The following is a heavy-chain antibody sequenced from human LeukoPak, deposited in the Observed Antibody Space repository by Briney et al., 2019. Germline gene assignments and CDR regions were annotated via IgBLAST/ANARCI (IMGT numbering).Heavy chain of an antibody. CDR3: AKTGNYYDSTHPLDY. D-gene: IGHD3-22*01. V-gene: IGHV3-21*01. Sequence: AGGSLRLSCAASGFTFSSYAMNWVRQAPGKGLEWVSSISSSSSYIYYADSVKGRFTISRDNAKNSLYLQMNSLRAEDTAVYYCAKTGNYYDSTHPLDYWGQGTLVTVSS. J-gene: IGHJ4*02. CDR1: GFTFSSYA. CDR2: ISSSSSYI.